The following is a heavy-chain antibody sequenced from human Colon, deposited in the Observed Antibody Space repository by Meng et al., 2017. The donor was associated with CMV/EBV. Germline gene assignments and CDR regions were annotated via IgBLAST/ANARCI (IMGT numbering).Heavy chain of an antibody. CDR1: GFSFGSYA. J-gene: IGHJ2*01. V-gene: IGHV3-23*03. CDR2: VHSAGNSP. D-gene: IGHD3-22*01. Sequence: GESLKISCAASGFSFGSYAMNWVRQAPGKGLEWVSGVHSAGNSPLYAASVKGRFTISRDNSKNTLYLEMNSLRVDDTAVYYCAKRGEEYYHDSSGYYWYFDVWGRGTLVTVSS. CDR3: AKRGEEYYHDSSGYYWYFDV.